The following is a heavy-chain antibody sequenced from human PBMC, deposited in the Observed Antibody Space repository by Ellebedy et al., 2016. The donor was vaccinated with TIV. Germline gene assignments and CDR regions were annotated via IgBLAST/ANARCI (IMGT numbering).Heavy chain of an antibody. CDR1: GFTFGSNA. V-gene: IGHV3-23*01. CDR2: SGSDGSA. J-gene: IGHJ4*02. CDR3: AKDLLYWSANDD. Sequence: PGGSLRLSCAASGFTFGSNAMSWVRQSPGQGLAWVSGSGSDGSAHYADSVRGRFTISRDNFKNMLYLQMNNLRAEDTAVYYCAKDLLYWSANDDWGQGTLVTVSS. D-gene: IGHD3-3*01.